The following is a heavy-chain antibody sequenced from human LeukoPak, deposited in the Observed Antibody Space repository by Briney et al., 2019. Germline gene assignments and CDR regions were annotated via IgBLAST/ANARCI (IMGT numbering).Heavy chain of an antibody. CDR2: ISAYNGNT. V-gene: IGHV1-18*04. CDR1: GYTFTGYY. Sequence: ASVKVSCKASGYTFTGYYMHWVRQAPGQGLEWMGCISAYNGNTNYAQKLQGRVAMTTDTSTSTAYMELRSLRSDDTAVYYCSRRAAREGVWFDPWGEGALVTVSS. CDR3: SRRAAREGVWFDP. D-gene: IGHD2-15*01. J-gene: IGHJ5*02.